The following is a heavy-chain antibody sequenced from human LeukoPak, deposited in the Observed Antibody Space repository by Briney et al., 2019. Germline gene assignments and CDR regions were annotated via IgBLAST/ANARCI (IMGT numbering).Heavy chain of an antibody. CDR3: ARGKSQQLVFDY. CDR2: IYYSGST. Sequence: SETLSLTCTVSGGSISNGDYYWSWIRQPPGKGLEWIGYIYYSGSTYYNPSLKSRVTISVDTSKNQFSLKLSSVTAADTAVYYCARGKSQQLVFDYWGQGTLVTVSS. V-gene: IGHV4-30-4*01. CDR1: GGSISNGDYY. D-gene: IGHD6-13*01. J-gene: IGHJ4*02.